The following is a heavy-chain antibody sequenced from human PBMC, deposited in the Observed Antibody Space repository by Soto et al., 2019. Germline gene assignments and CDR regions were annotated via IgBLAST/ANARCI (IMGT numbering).Heavy chain of an antibody. D-gene: IGHD3-3*01. CDR1: GSSMNNSSFY. J-gene: IGHJ5*02. CDR2: IYYTGTP. V-gene: IGHV4-39*01. CDR3: AGQLESLDNWFDP. Sequence: SETVSRTCTVSGSSMNNSSFYCGWIRQAPGKGLELIGSIYYTGTPYYNPSLKSRVSISIETSRNQFSLDLSSVTAEDTAVYYCAGQLESLDNWFDPGGRGNLVT.